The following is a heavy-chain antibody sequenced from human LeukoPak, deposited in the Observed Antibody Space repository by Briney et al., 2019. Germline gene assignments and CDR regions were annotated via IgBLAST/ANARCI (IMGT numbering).Heavy chain of an antibody. CDR3: AKSGERRRPYYFDY. V-gene: IGHV3-23*01. J-gene: IGHJ4*02. CDR2: ITGSGSGT. CDR1: GFTFSSYA. Sequence: SGGSLRLSCAASGFTFSSYAMSWVRQAPGKGLEWVSGITGSGSGTYYADSVKGQFTISRDNAKNTLYLRMNSLRVEDTAVYYCAKSGERRRPYYFDYWGQGTLVTVSS. D-gene: IGHD3-10*01.